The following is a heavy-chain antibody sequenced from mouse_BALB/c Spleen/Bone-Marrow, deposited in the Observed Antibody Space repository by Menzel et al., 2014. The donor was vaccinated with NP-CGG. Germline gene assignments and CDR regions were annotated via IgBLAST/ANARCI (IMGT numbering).Heavy chain of an antibody. V-gene: IGHV14-3*02. J-gene: IGHJ4*01. CDR2: IGPANGNT. CDR3: ARGIFLYGNLLLDY. CDR1: GFNIKDTY. D-gene: IGHD2-10*02. Sequence: VQLQQSGAELVKPGASVKLSCTASGFNIKDTYMHWVKQRPEQGLEWIGRIGPANGNTKYDPKFQGKATITADTSSNTACLQLSSLTSEDTAVYYCARGIFLYGNLLLDYWGQGTSVTVSS.